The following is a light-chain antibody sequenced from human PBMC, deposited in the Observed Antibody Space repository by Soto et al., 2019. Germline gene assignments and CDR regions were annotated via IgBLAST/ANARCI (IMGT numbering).Light chain of an antibody. Sequence: EIVLTQSPGSLSLSPGDRATLSCRASQSVSSASLAWYQQRPGQAPRLLIYGASNRATGMPDRFSGSGSGTDFTLIISRLEPEDFAVYYCQLYSGSPMYTFGQGTRLDVK. CDR3: QLYSGSPMYT. CDR1: QSVSSAS. J-gene: IGKJ2*01. V-gene: IGKV3-20*01. CDR2: GAS.